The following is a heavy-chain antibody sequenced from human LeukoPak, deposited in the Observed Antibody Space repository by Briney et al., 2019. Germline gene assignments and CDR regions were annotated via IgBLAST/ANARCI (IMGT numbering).Heavy chain of an antibody. CDR2: ISSSSSYI. CDR1: GFTFSSYS. D-gene: IGHD5-12*01. V-gene: IGHV3-21*01. CDR3: ARTWLRSPPSFGY. Sequence: GGSLTLSCAASGFTFSSYSMNWVRQAPGKGLVWVSSISSSSSYIYYADSVKGRFTISRDNAKNSLYLQMNSLRAEDTAVYYCARTWLRSPPSFGYWGQGTLVTVSS. J-gene: IGHJ4*02.